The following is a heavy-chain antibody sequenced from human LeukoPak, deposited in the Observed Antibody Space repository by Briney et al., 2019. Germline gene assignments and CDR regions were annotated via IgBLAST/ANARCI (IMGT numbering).Heavy chain of an antibody. V-gene: IGHV3-11*01. J-gene: IGHJ6*02. Sequence: GGSLRLSCAASGFTFSDYYMSWIRQAPAKGLEWVSYISSSGSTIYYADSVKGRFTISRDNAKNSLYLQMNSLRAEDTAVYYCARWSAAAGTDYYGMDVWGQGTTVTVSS. D-gene: IGHD6-13*01. CDR2: ISSSGSTI. CDR3: ARWSAAAGTDYYGMDV. CDR1: GFTFSDYY.